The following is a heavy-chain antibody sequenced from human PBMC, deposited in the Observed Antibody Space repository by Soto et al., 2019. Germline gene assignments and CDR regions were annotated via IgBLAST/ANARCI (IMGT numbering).Heavy chain of an antibody. Sequence: SETLSLTCTVSGGSISSYYRSWLRQPPGKGLEWIGYIHYSGSTNYNPSLKSRVTISVDTSKNQFSLKLSSVTAADTAVYYCERYNWGSTANEFDYWGQGTLVTVSS. CDR1: GGSISSYY. CDR3: ERYNWGSTANEFDY. CDR2: IHYSGST. J-gene: IGHJ4*02. V-gene: IGHV4-59*01. D-gene: IGHD1-20*01.